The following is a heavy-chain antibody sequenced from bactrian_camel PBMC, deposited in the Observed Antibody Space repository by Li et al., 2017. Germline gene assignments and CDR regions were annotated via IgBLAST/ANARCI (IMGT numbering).Heavy chain of an antibody. CDR2: INSYGDT. J-gene: IGHJ4*01. Sequence: HVQLVESGGGSAQAGGSLRLSCTAAGHASSSQCMGWYRQFPGKEREGVATINSYGDTNYADSVKGRFFISEDSTGNTLYLQMNSLKPEDTAMYYCAADGSSPCPSRLHGRTWPGYWGQGTQVTVSS. CDR1: GHASSSQC. V-gene: IGHV3S57*01. D-gene: IGHD4*01. CDR3: AADGSSPCPSRLHGRTWPGY.